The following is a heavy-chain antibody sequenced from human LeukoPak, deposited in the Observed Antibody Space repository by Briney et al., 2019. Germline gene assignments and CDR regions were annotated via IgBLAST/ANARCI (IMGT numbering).Heavy chain of an antibody. Sequence: PGGSLRLSCAASGFTFSSYWMSWVRQAPGKGLEWVANIKQDGSERYYVDSVKGRFTISRDNAKNSLYLQMNSLRAEDTAVYYCAESGYSGYDFDYWGQGTLVTVSS. CDR2: IKQDGSER. CDR1: GFTFSSYW. V-gene: IGHV3-7*01. D-gene: IGHD5-12*01. J-gene: IGHJ4*02. CDR3: AESGYSGYDFDY.